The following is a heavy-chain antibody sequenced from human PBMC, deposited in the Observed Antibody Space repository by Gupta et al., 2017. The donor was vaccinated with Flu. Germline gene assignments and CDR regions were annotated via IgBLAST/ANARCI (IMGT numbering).Heavy chain of an antibody. J-gene: IGHJ4*02. D-gene: IGHD1-26*01. CDR2: IWSDGSEK. CDR1: GFYFNNYA. CDR3: ATGYGGTYPEFDY. V-gene: IGHV3-33*03. Sequence: QVQLAESGGGVVQPGRSLRLSCAASGFYFNNYAMHWVRQAPGKGLEWVAVIWSDGSEKYYADSVKGRFTISKDNSKNTLYLQMNSRRAEDTAVYYCATGYGGTYPEFDYWGQGTLVTVSS.